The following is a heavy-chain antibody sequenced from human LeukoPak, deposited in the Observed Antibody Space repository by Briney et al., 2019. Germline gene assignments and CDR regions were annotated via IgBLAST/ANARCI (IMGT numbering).Heavy chain of an antibody. CDR3: AKDRGNSYGHFDY. D-gene: IGHD5-18*01. Sequence: GESLRLSCAASGFTFSSYAMTWVRQAPGKGLEWVSVISGSGSATNYADSVKGRITISRNNSKNTLYLQMNSLRAEDTAVYYCAKDRGNSYGHFDYWGQGTLSPSPQ. CDR1: GFTFSSYA. CDR2: ISGSGSAT. V-gene: IGHV3-23*01. J-gene: IGHJ4*02.